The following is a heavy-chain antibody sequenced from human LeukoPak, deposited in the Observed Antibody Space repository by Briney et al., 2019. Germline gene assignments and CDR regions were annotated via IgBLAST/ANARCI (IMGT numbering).Heavy chain of an antibody. V-gene: IGHV3-23*01. CDR2: ISGSGGST. J-gene: IGHJ5*02. D-gene: IGHD1-1*01. CDR3: AKVLGMRTSWFFP. CDR1: RFPFSSYA. Sequence: PGGSLRLSCAASRFPFSSYAMSWVGQAPGKGLEWVSAISGSGGSTYYADSVKGRFTISRDNSKNTLYLQMNSLRAEGTAVYYCAKVLGMRTSWFFPWGQGTLVTVSS.